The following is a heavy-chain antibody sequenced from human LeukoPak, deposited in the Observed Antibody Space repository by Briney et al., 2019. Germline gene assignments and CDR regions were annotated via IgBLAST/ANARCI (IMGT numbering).Heavy chain of an antibody. V-gene: IGHV3-30*18. J-gene: IGHJ4*02. Sequence: GGSLRLSCAASGFTFSTYGMHWFRQAPGKGLEWVAVISYDGSNKYYAHSVKGRFTISRANSKNTLYLQMNSLRAEDTGVYYCAKDLSSGSRKAYWGQGTLVTVSS. CDR3: AKDLSSGSRKAY. D-gene: IGHD6-19*01. CDR1: GFTFSTYG. CDR2: ISYDGSNK.